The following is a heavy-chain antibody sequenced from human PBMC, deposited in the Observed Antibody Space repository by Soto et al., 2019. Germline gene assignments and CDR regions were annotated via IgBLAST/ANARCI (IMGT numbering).Heavy chain of an antibody. Sequence: SVKVSCKASGGTFSSYAISWVRQAPGQGLEWMGGIILIFGTANYAQKFQGRVTITADESTSTAYMELSSLRSEDTAVYYCARGGVRGVFLTKNNGMDVWGQGTTVTVSS. CDR2: IILIFGTA. CDR3: ARGGVRGVFLTKNNGMDV. D-gene: IGHD3-10*01. V-gene: IGHV1-69*13. J-gene: IGHJ6*02. CDR1: GGTFSSYA.